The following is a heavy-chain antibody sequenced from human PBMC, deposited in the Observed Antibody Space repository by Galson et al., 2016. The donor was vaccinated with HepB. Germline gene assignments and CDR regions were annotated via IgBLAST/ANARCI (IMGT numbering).Heavy chain of an antibody. CDR3: ERDKFGSTCPPIFDR. CDR1: GYAFTNYY. J-gene: IGHJ4*02. Sequence: SVKVSCKASGYAFTNYYIGWVRQAPGQGLEWMGWISAYNGQTKYAQNLQGRVTMTTDASTSTTYMELRSLSSDDTAVYYCERDKFGSTCPPIFDRWGQGTLVTVSS. CDR2: ISAYNGQT. D-gene: IGHD6-13*01. V-gene: IGHV1-18*04.